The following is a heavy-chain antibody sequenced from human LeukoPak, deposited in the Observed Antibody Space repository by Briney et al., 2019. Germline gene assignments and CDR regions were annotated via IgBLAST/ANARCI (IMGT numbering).Heavy chain of an antibody. CDR3: ARRGIATRTSLFDY. CDR2: IYYSGST. CDR1: GGSISSSSYY. V-gene: IGHV4-39*01. Sequence: PSETLSLTCTVSGGSISSSSYYWGWIRQPPGKGLEWIGSIYYSGSTYYNPCLKSRVTISVDTSKNQFSLKLSSVTAADTAVYYCARRGIATRTSLFDYWGQGTLVTVSS. D-gene: IGHD6-6*01. J-gene: IGHJ4*02.